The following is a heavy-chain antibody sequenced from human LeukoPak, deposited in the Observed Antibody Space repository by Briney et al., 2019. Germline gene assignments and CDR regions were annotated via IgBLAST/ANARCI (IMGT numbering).Heavy chain of an antibody. CDR2: IYSSGST. D-gene: IGHD6-19*01. V-gene: IGHV4-4*07. Sequence: SETLSLTCTVSGGSINSYYWSWIRQPAGKGLEWIGRIYSSGSTNYNPSLKSRVSMSVDTSKNQFSLKLSSVTAADTAVYYCARWDSSGWYYFDYWGQGTLVTVSS. CDR3: ARWDSSGWYYFDY. CDR1: GGSINSYY. J-gene: IGHJ4*02.